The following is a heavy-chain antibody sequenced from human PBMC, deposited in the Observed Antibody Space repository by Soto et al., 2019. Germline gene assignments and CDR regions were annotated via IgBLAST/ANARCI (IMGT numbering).Heavy chain of an antibody. CDR1: GYTFTGYF. CDR2: INPYSGGA. CDR3: ARVIRGAYYNSPLDT. Sequence: QVQLLQSGAEVKKPGASVKVSCKASGYTFTGYFMHWVRQAPGQGLEWMGWINPYSGGADYAQSFQGLVTMNRDTSISTVYMELSRLRFDDTAVYYCARVIRGAYYNSPLDTWGQGTVVTVSS. D-gene: IGHD3-10*01. J-gene: IGHJ5*02. V-gene: IGHV1-2*02.